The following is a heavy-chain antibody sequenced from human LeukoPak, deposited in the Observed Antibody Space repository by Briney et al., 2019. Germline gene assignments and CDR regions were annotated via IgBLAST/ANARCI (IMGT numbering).Heavy chain of an antibody. CDR3: AKDKKWLQLGGYYLDY. CDR1: GFTFDDHA. J-gene: IGHJ4*02. D-gene: IGHD5-24*01. V-gene: IGHV3-9*01. Sequence: GGSLRLSCVASGFTFDDHAMHWVRQAPGKGLEWVSGISWNSGSIAYADSVKGRFTISRDNAKNSLYLQMNSLRVEDTAFYYCAKDKKWLQLGGYYLDYWGQGTLVTVSS. CDR2: ISWNSGSI.